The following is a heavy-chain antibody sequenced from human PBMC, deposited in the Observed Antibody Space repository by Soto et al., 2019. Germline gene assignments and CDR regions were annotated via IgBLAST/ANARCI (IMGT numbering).Heavy chain of an antibody. J-gene: IGHJ4*02. D-gene: IGHD4-4*01. CDR3: ASPPTTVTTWEPVIFDY. CDR1: GGSISSSSYY. CDR2: IYYSGST. Sequence: SETLSLTCTVSGGSISSSSYYWGWIRQPPGKGLEWIGSIYYSGSTYYNPSLKSRVTISVDTSKNQFSLKLSSVTAADTAVYYCASPPTTVTTWEPVIFDYWGQGTLVTVSS. V-gene: IGHV4-39*01.